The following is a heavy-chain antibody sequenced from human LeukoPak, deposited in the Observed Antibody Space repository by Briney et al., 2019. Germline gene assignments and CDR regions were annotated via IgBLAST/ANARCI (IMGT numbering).Heavy chain of an antibody. CDR2: IYTSGST. J-gene: IGHJ5*02. CDR3: ARGRCSGGSCYTNARWFDP. CDR1: GGSISSYY. V-gene: IGHV4-4*07. D-gene: IGHD2-15*01. Sequence: SETLSLTCTVSGGSISSYYWSWIRQPAGKGLEWIGRIYTSGSTNYNPSLKSRVTISVDTSKNQFSLKLSSVTAADTAVYYCARGRCSGGSCYTNARWFDPWGQGTLVTVSS.